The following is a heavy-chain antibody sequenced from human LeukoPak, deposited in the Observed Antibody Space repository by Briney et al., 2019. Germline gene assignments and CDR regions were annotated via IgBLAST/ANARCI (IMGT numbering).Heavy chain of an antibody. Sequence: GGSLRLSCAASGFTFSSSWMRWVRQAPGQGLVWVSRINHDGSTTNYMDSVKGRFTISRDNDKNTVFLQMNSLRAEDTAVFYCVRDRFYGMDVWGQGTTVTVSS. V-gene: IGHV3-74*01. CDR1: GFTFSSSW. J-gene: IGHJ6*02. CDR2: INHDGSTT. CDR3: VRDRFYGMDV.